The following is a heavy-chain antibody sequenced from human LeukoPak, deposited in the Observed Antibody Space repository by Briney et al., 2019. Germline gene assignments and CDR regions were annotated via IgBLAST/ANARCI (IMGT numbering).Heavy chain of an antibody. CDR1: GYTFTSYG. CDR2: ISAYNGNT. CDR3: ARDLGSFTFDFDY. J-gene: IGHJ4*02. D-gene: IGHD1-26*01. V-gene: IGHV1-18*01. Sequence: ASVKVSCKASGYTFTSYGISWVRQAPGQGLEWMGWISAYNGNTNYAQKFRGRVTMTRDTSISTAYMELNSLRSDDTAVYYCARDLGSFTFDFDYWGQGTLVTVSS.